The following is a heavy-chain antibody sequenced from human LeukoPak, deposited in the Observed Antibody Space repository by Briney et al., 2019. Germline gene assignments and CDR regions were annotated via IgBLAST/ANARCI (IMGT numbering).Heavy chain of an antibody. CDR3: ATRYCSGGSCYGYYFDY. D-gene: IGHD2-15*01. V-gene: IGHV4-59*12. Sequence: SETLSLTCTVSGGSISSYYWSWIRQPPGKGLEWIGYIYYSGSTNYNPSLKSRDTMSVDTSKNQFSLKLSSVTAADTAVYYCATRYCSGGSCYGYYFDYWGQGALVTVSS. CDR2: IYYSGST. CDR1: GGSISSYY. J-gene: IGHJ4*02.